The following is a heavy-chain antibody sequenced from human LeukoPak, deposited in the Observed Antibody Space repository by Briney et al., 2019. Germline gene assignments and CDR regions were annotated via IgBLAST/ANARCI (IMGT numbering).Heavy chain of an antibody. J-gene: IGHJ5*02. D-gene: IGHD5-12*01. CDR2: ISYSGNT. CDR1: GGSISSSF. CDR3: ARHWRNGGYDWFDP. V-gene: IGHV4-59*08. Sequence: SGTLSLTCTVSGGSISSSFWSWIRQPPGKGLEWIGYISYSGNTKYISSLKSRVTISVDTSKNHFSLKLSSVTAADTAVYYCARHWRNGGYDWFDPWGQGTLVTVSS.